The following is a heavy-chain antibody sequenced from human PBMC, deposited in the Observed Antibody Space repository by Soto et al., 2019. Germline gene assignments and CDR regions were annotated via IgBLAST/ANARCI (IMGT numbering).Heavy chain of an antibody. D-gene: IGHD1-26*01. Sequence: ASVKVSCKASGGTFSSYAISWVRQAPGQGLEWMGGIIPIFGTANYAQKFQGRVTITADESTSTAYMELSSLRSEDTAVYYCASIPQGVELRDYWGQGTLVTVSS. CDR3: ASIPQGVELRDY. J-gene: IGHJ4*02. CDR2: IIPIFGTA. CDR1: GGTFSSYA. V-gene: IGHV1-69*13.